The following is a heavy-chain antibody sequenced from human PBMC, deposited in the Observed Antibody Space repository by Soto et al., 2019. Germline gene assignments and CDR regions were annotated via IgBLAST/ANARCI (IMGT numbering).Heavy chain of an antibody. CDR1: GFSLTTSGGG. V-gene: IGHV2-5*01. J-gene: IGHJ4*02. Sequence: QITLNESGPTVVRPTDTLTVTYRFSGFSLTTSGGGGRWIRQPLGKPLVWLALIFWYDDERYSASLKSRLTITKDTSKNQVVLTVSDLDPTDTATYYCAHRVLRTVFGLVTTTAIYFDFWGQGTPVAVSS. CDR2: IFWYDDE. CDR3: AHRVLRTVFGLVTTTAIYFDF. D-gene: IGHD3-3*01.